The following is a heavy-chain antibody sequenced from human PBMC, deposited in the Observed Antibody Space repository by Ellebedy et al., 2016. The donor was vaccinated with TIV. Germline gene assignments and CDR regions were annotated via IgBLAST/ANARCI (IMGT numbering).Heavy chain of an antibody. CDR3: ARDRACSSTSCPDAFDI. J-gene: IGHJ3*02. Sequence: ASVKVSXXASGYTFTSYDINWVRQATGQGLEWMGWMNPNSGNTGYAQKFQGRVTMTRNTSISTAYMELSSLRSEDTAVYYCARDRACSSTSCPDAFDIWGQGTMVTVSS. CDR1: GYTFTSYD. D-gene: IGHD2-2*01. CDR2: MNPNSGNT. V-gene: IGHV1-8*01.